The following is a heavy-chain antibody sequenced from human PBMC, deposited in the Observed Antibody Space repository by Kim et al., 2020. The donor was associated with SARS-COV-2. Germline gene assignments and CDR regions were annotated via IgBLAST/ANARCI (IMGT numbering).Heavy chain of an antibody. D-gene: IGHD1-1*01. CDR3: ARDAEMATTRTGDWYFDL. J-gene: IGHJ2*01. V-gene: IGHV4-59*01. Sequence: SETLSLTCTVSGGSISSYYWSWIRQPPGKGLEWIGYIYYSGSTNYNPSLKSRVTISVDTSKNQFSLKLSSVTAADTAVYYCARDAEMATTRTGDWYFDLWGRGTLVTVSS. CDR2: IYYSGST. CDR1: GGSISSYY.